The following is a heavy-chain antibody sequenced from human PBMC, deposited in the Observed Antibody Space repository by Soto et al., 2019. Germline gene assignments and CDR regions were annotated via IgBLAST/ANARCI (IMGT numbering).Heavy chain of an antibody. Sequence: QVQLVQSGAEVKKPGSSVKVSCKASGGTFSSYAISWVRQAPGQGLEWMGGIIPIFGTANYAQKFQGRVTITADESTSTAYMEPSSLRSEDTAVYYCASFVCSGGSCYSARPHWGQGTLVTVSS. J-gene: IGHJ4*02. CDR1: GGTFSSYA. V-gene: IGHV1-69*12. CDR2: IIPIFGTA. D-gene: IGHD2-15*01. CDR3: ASFVCSGGSCYSARPH.